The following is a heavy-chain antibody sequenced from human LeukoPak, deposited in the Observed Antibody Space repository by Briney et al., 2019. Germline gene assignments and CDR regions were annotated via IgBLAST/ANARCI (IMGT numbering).Heavy chain of an antibody. J-gene: IGHJ5*02. CDR1: GGSISSGSYY. Sequence: SETLSLTCTVSGGSISSGSYYWSWIRQPAGRGLEWIGRIYTSGSTNYNPSLKSRVTISVDTSKNQFSLKLSSVTAADTAVYYCARDLIAVAGTFWFDPWGRGTLVTVSS. CDR3: ARDLIAVAGTFWFDP. V-gene: IGHV4-61*02. CDR2: IYTSGST. D-gene: IGHD6-19*01.